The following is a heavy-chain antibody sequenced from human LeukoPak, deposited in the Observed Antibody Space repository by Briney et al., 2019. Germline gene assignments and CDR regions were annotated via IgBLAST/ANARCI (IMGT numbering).Heavy chain of an antibody. D-gene: IGHD5-18*01. CDR2: IRYDGSDK. CDR1: GFTFSSYG. V-gene: IGHV3-30*02. Sequence: GGSLRLSCAASGFTFSSYGMHWVRQAPGKGLEWVEFIRYDGSDKYYADSVKGRFTISRDKSKSTLYLYMNSLRAEDTAIYYCAKDHSSNWFDSWGQGILLTVSS. CDR3: AKDHSSNWFDS. J-gene: IGHJ5*01.